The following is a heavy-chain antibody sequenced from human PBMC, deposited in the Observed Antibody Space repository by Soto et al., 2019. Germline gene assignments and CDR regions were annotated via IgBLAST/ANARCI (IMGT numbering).Heavy chain of an antibody. CDR3: ARLGHSSSWSFLSNGMDV. V-gene: IGHV5-51*01. J-gene: IGHJ6*02. D-gene: IGHD6-13*01. CDR2: IYPGDSDT. Sequence: PGESVKISCKGSGYSFTSYWIGWVRQMPGKGLEWMGIIYPGDSDTRYSPSFQGQVTISADKSISTAYLQWSSLKASDTAMYYCARLGHSSSWSFLSNGMDVWGQGTTVTVSS. CDR1: GYSFTSYW.